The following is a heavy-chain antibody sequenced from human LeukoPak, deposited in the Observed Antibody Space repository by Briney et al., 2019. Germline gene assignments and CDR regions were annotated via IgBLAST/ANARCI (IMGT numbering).Heavy chain of an antibody. CDR3: ARGYYGSSFGY. V-gene: IGHV3-48*04. J-gene: IGHJ4*02. CDR1: GFTFSSYS. Sequence: GGSLRLSCAASGFTFSSYSMNWVRQAPGKGLEWVSYISSSSSTIYYADSVKGRFTISRDNAKNTLDLQMNSLRAEDAAVYYCARGYYGSSFGYWGQGTLVTVSS. D-gene: IGHD3-10*01. CDR2: ISSSSSTI.